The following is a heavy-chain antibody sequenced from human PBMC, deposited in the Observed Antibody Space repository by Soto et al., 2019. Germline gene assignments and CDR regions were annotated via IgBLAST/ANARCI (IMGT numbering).Heavy chain of an antibody. J-gene: IGHJ4*02. CDR1: GFTFSSYG. D-gene: IGHD1-7*01. V-gene: IGHV3-30*18. Sequence: GGSLRLSCAASGFTFSSYGMHWVRQAPGKGLEWVAVISSDGSHKFYADSVKGRCTISRDNSKNTVYLQLNSLRVEDTAVYYCPKGQEKEASGTGNFFDFWGQGALVTVSS. CDR2: ISSDGSHK. CDR3: PKGQEKEASGTGNFFDF.